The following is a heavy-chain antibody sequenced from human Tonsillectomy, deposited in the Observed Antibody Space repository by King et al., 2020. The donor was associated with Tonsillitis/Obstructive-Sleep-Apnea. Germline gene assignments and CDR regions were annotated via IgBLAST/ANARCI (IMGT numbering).Heavy chain of an antibody. J-gene: IGHJ4*02. CDR3: AIGGQYYDFWSGYSPFEY. Sequence: QLVQSGAEVKKPGASVKVSCKASGYTFTSYGISWVRQAPGQGLEWMGWISAYNGNTNYPQKRQGRVTMTTDTSTSTAYMELRSLRSDDTAVYYCAIGGQYYDFWSGYSPFEYWGQGTLVTVSS. V-gene: IGHV1-18*01. D-gene: IGHD3-3*01. CDR1: GYTFTSYG. CDR2: ISAYNGNT.